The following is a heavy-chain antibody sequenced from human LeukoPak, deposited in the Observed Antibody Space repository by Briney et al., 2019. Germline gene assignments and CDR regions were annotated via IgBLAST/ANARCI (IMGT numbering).Heavy chain of an antibody. CDR2: INRNSGGT. D-gene: IGHD2-15*01. J-gene: IGHJ6*03. V-gene: IGHV1-2*02. CDR3: ARDRGVDYCSGGSCSHYYYYMDV. CDR1: GYTFTGYY. Sequence: ASVKVSCKASGYTFTGYYMHWVRQAPGQGLEWMGWINRNSGGTNYAQKFQGRVTMTRDTSISTAYMELSRLRSDDTAVYYCARDRGVDYCSGGSCSHYYYYMDVWGKGTTVTISS.